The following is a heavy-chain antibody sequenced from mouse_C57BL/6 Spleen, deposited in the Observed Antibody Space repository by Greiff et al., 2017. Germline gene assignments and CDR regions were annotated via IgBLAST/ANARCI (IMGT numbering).Heavy chain of an antibody. Sequence: EVKLMESGGGLVKPGGSLKLSCAASGFTFSSYAMSWVRQTPEKRLEGVATISDGGSYTYYPDNVKGRFTISRDNAKNNLYLQMSHLKSEDTAMYYCARGGSPAWFAYWGQGTLVTVSA. CDR2: ISDGGSYT. CDR3: ARGGSPAWFAY. V-gene: IGHV5-4*03. D-gene: IGHD1-1*02. J-gene: IGHJ3*01. CDR1: GFTFSSYA.